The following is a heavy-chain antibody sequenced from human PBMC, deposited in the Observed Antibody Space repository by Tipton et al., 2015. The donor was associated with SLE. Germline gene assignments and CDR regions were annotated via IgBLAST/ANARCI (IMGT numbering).Heavy chain of an antibody. CDR2: ISSSSSYI. CDR1: GFTFSSYS. D-gene: IGHD6-19*01. V-gene: IGHV3-21*03. Sequence: SGFTFSSYSMNWVRQAPGKGLEWVSSISSSSSYIYYADSVKGRFTISRDNAKNSLYLQMNSLRAEDTAVYYCARRAVALNPFDYWGQGTLVTVSS. CDR3: ARRAVALNPFDY. J-gene: IGHJ4*02.